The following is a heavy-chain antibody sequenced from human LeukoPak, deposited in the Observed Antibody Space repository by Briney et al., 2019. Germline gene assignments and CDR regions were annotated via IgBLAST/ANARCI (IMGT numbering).Heavy chain of an antibody. V-gene: IGHV3-33*06. CDR3: AKDIERGFDYTNSLDY. J-gene: IGHJ4*02. CDR1: GFTFTSYG. CDR2: IWSDGTNK. D-gene: IGHD4-11*01. Sequence: GGSLRLSCAASGFTFTSYGMHWVRQAPGKGLEWVAVIWSDGTNKYYADSVKGRFAISRDDSKNMVYLQMNGLRVEDTAVYYCAKDIERGFDYTNSLDYWGQGTLVTVSS.